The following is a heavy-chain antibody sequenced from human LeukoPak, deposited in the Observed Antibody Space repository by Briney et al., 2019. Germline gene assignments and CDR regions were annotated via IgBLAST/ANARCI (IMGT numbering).Heavy chain of an antibody. J-gene: IGHJ4*02. Sequence: GGSLRLSCAASGFTFSSYGMHWVRQAPGKGLEWVAVIPYDGSKKYYADSVKGRFTISRGNSKNTLYLQMNSLRAEDTAVYYCAKELTTVTHFDCWGQGTLVTVSS. CDR1: GFTFSSYG. D-gene: IGHD4-17*01. CDR2: IPYDGSKK. V-gene: IGHV3-30*18. CDR3: AKELTTVTHFDC.